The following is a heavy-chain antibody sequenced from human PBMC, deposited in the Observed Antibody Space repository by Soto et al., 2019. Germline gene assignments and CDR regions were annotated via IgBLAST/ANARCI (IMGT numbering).Heavy chain of an antibody. CDR3: ARDRGWRDAFDI. J-gene: IGHJ3*02. V-gene: IGHV3-30-3*01. Sequence: GGSLRLSCAASGFTFSSYAMHWVRQAPGKGLEWVAVISYDGSNTYYADSVKGRFTISRDNSKNTLYLQMNSLRAEDTAVYYCARDRGWRDAFDIWGQGTMVTVSS. D-gene: IGHD6-19*01. CDR2: ISYDGSNT. CDR1: GFTFSSYA.